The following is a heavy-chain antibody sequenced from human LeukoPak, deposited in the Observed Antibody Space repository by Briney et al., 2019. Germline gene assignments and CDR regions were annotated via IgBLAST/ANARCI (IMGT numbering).Heavy chain of an antibody. CDR1: GGTFSSYA. D-gene: IGHD2-2*01. Sequence: ASVKVSCKASGGTFSSYAISGVRQAPGQGVEWMEGIIPIFGTANYAQKFQGRVTITADKSTSTAYMELSSLRSEDTAVYYCASGRTDIVVVPATLRNYFFDYWGQGTLVTVSS. J-gene: IGHJ4*02. CDR3: ASGRTDIVVVPATLRNYFFDY. V-gene: IGHV1-69*06. CDR2: IIPIFGTA.